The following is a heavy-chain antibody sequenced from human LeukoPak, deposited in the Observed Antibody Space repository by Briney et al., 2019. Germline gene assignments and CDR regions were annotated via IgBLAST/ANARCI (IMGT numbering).Heavy chain of an antibody. J-gene: IGHJ6*04. CDR2: ISSSGSTI. D-gene: IGHD3-3*01. Sequence: PGGSLRLSCAASGFTFSSYEMNWVRQAPGKGLEWVSYISSSGSTIYYADSVKGRFTISRDNAKNSMYLQMNSLRAEDTAVYYCARDGKSIYYDFWSGYPLMDVWGKGTTVTVSS. CDR1: GFTFSSYE. V-gene: IGHV3-48*03. CDR3: ARDGKSIYYDFWSGYPLMDV.